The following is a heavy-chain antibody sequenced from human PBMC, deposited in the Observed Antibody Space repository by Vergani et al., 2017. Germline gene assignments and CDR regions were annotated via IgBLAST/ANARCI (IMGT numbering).Heavy chain of an antibody. D-gene: IGHD3-22*01. V-gene: IGHV1-24*01. J-gene: IGHJ5*02. Sequence: QVQLVQSGAEVKKPGASVKVSCKVSGYTLTELSMHWVRQAPGKGLEWIGGFDPEDGETTDAQKFQGRVTMTEDTATDTAYMELSSLRSEDTAVYYCATASGSSGYYSHSWFDPWGQGTLVTVSS. CDR3: ATASGSSGYYSHSWFDP. CDR2: FDPEDGET. CDR1: GYTLTELS.